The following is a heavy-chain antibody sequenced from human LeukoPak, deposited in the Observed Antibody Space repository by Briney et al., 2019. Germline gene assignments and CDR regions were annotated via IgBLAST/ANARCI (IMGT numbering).Heavy chain of an antibody. J-gene: IGHJ4*02. D-gene: IGHD6-19*01. CDR1: GGSIETYY. V-gene: IGHV4-59*08. CDR2: IYHTGTT. Sequence: SETLSLTCIVSGGSIETYYWSWIRQPPGKGLEWIGYIYHTGTTNYKSSLKSRVTMSVDTSKNQISLRLSSVTAADTAVYYCARQGYSGSSTFDYWGQGTLVTVSS. CDR3: ARQGYSGSSTFDY.